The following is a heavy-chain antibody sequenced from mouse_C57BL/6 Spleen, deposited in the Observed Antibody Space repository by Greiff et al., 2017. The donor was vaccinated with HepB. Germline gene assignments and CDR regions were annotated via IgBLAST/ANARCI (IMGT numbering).Heavy chain of an antibody. D-gene: IGHD2-5*01. V-gene: IGHV1-72*01. CDR3: DKGDYSNAYAFAY. Sequence: QVQLQQPGAELVKPGASVKLSCKASGYTFTSYSMHWVKQRPGRGLEWIGSIDPNSGGTKYNEKFKSKATLTVDKPSSTAYMQLSSLTSDDSAVYESDKGDYSNAYAFAYWGKGTLVTV. CDR1: GYTFTSYS. J-gene: IGHJ3*01. CDR2: IDPNSGGT.